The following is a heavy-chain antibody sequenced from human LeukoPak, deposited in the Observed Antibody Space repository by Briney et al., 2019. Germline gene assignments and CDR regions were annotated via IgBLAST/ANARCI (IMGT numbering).Heavy chain of an antibody. V-gene: IGHV3-21*01. Sequence: GGSLRLSCAASGFSFSSYTMNWVRQAPGKGLEWVSSITSSSIYIFYPDSVKGRFTISRDNAKNSLYLQMNSLRAEDTAVYYCARDVSSSSSPEYFQHWGQGTLVTVSS. CDR3: ARDVSSSSSPEYFQH. J-gene: IGHJ1*01. CDR2: ITSSSIYI. CDR1: GFSFSSYT. D-gene: IGHD6-6*01.